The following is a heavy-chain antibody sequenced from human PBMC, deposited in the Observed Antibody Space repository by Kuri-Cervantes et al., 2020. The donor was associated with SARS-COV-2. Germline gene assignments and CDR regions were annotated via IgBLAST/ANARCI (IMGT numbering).Heavy chain of an antibody. V-gene: IGHV3-33*08. CDR1: GFTFSRST. D-gene: IGHD4-23*01. J-gene: IGHJ4*02. CDR3: ARVMMYGGFLGRPLAY. Sequence: GESLKISCAASGFTFSRSTMHWVRQAPGKGLEWVALIWYDGSVEYYGDSVKGRFTISRDNSKNTLYLQMNSLRAEDTAVYYCARVMMYGGFLGRPLAYWGQGTPVTVSS. CDR2: IWYDGSVE.